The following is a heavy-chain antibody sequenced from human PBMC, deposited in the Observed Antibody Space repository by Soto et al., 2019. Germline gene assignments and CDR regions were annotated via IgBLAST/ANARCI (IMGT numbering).Heavy chain of an antibody. D-gene: IGHD3-10*01. CDR1: GFTFSSYG. CDR3: AKDRTTRLWFGTRYGMDV. CDR2: ISYDGSNK. Sequence: QVQLVESGGGVVQPGRSLRLSCAASGFTFSSYGMHWVRQAPGKGLEWVAVISYDGSNKYYADSVKGRFTISRDNSKNTLYLQMNSLRAEDTAVYYCAKDRTTRLWFGTRYGMDVWGQGTTVTVSS. V-gene: IGHV3-30*18. J-gene: IGHJ6*02.